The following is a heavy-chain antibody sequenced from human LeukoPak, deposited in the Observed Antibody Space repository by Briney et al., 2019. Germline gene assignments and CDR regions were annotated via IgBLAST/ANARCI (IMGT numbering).Heavy chain of an antibody. Sequence: ASVKVSCKASGYTFTSYGISWVRQAPGQGLEWMGWISAYNGNTNYAQKLQGRVTMTTDTSTSTAYMELRSLRSDDTAVYYCARVSQGSTIFGVVIPSPLGWFDPWGQGTLVTVSS. D-gene: IGHD3-3*01. CDR1: GYTFTSYG. V-gene: IGHV1-18*01. CDR2: ISAYNGNT. CDR3: ARVSQGSTIFGVVIPSPLGWFDP. J-gene: IGHJ5*02.